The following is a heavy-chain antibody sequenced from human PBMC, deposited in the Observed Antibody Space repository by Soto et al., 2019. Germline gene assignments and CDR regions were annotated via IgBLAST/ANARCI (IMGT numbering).Heavy chain of an antibody. CDR2: INAGNGNT. D-gene: IGHD1-20*01. Sequence: QVQLVQSGAEEKKPGASVKVSCKASGYTFTSYDMHWVRQAPGQRLEWMGWINAGNGNTKYSQKFQGRVTITRDTSASTAYMELSSMRSEDTAVYYGARDKITGTLDYWGQGTLVTVSS. V-gene: IGHV1-3*05. J-gene: IGHJ4*02. CDR3: ARDKITGTLDY. CDR1: GYTFTSYD.